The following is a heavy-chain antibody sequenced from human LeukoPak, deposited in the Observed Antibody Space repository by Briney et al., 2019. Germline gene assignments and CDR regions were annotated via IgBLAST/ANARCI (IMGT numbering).Heavy chain of an antibody. CDR2: ISASNGNT. Sequence: GASVKVSCKASGYTLTSYAISWVRQAPGQGLEWMGWISASNGNTNYAQNLQGRVTMTADTSTSTAYMELRSLRSDDTAVYYCARDGDYYFDYWGHGTLGTVSS. V-gene: IGHV1-18*01. CDR3: ARDGDYYFDY. J-gene: IGHJ4*01. CDR1: GYTLTSYA.